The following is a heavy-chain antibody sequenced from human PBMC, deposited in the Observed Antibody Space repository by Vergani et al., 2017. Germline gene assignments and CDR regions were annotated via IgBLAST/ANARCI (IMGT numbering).Heavy chain of an antibody. Sequence: EVQLLESGGGLVQPGGSLRLSCAASGFTFSSYAMSWVRQAPGKGLEWVSAISGSGGSTYYADSVKGRFTISRDNSKNTLYLQMNSLRAEDTAVYYCARDXMVRGVTSPTCFDYWGQGTLVTVSS. V-gene: IGHV3-23*01. CDR3: ARDXMVRGVTSPTCFDY. CDR2: ISGSGGST. D-gene: IGHD3-10*01. CDR1: GFTFSSYA. J-gene: IGHJ4*02.